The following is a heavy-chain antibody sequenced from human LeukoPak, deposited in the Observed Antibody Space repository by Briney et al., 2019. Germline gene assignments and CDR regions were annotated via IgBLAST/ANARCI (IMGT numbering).Heavy chain of an antibody. Sequence: GGSLRLSCAASGFTFNDYYMSWIRQAPGKGLEWLSYINIGGSNTHYADSVKGRFTISRDNAKKSLYLEMNNLRAEDTAVYYCATDGAGFDTWGQGVLVTVSS. CDR1: GFTFNDYY. CDR3: ATDGAGFDT. CDR2: INIGGSNT. J-gene: IGHJ5*02. V-gene: IGHV3-11*01.